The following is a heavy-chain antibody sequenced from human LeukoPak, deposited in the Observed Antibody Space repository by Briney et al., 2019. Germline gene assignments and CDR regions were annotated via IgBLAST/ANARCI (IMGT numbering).Heavy chain of an antibody. CDR3: TTGPGNSGY. CDR2: IKSTTVDGTP. Sequence: PGGSLRLSCAVSGLTFSNAWMSWVRQAPGKGLEWVGRIKSTTVDGTPEYAAPVKGRFTISGDDSKNTVYLQMDSLKTEDTAVYYCTTGPGNSGYWGQGTLVTVSS. J-gene: IGHJ4*02. CDR1: GLTFSNAW. D-gene: IGHD4-23*01. V-gene: IGHV3-15*01.